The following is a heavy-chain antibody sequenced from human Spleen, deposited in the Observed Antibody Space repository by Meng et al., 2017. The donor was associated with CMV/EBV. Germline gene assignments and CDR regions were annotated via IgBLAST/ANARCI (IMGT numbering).Heavy chain of an antibody. CDR1: GFTFSDFY. J-gene: IGHJ4*02. V-gene: IGHV3-11*04. CDR3: ARGLVGARYFDY. Sequence: CAASGFTFSDFYMPWIRQAPGKGLEWVSDISGSGSSMYYADSVKGRFTISRDNAKNSLYLQMNSLRAEDTAVYYCARGLVGARYFDYWGQGTLVTVSS. D-gene: IGHD1-26*01. CDR2: ISGSGSSM.